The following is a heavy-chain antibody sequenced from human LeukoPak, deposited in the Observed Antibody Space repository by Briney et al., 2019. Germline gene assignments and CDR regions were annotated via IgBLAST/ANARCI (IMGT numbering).Heavy chain of an antibody. V-gene: IGHV4-4*07. J-gene: IGHJ4*02. D-gene: IGHD2-15*01. CDR1: GAXINSHY. Sequence: PSETLSLTCTVSGAXINSHYCSWIRQPAGKGREWIGRIYISGSTNYNSSLQSRVTMSVDTSKNQFSLKLTSVTAADTAVYYCARALNPLPGTYYFDYWGQGTLVTVSS. CDR2: IYISGST. CDR3: ARALNPLPGTYYFDY.